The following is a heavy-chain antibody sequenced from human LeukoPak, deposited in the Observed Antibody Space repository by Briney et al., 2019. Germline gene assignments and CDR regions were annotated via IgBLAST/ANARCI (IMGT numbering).Heavy chain of an antibody. Sequence: GGSLRLSCAASGFTVSSSYMSWVRQAPGRGLEWVSVIYSGGSTYYADSVKGRFTISRDNSKNTLYLQMNSLRAEDTAVYYCASQRGNSYGYYYYYMDVWGKGTTVTVSS. D-gene: IGHD5-18*01. CDR3: ASQRGNSYGYYYYYMDV. CDR1: GFTVSSSY. CDR2: IYSGGST. V-gene: IGHV3-53*01. J-gene: IGHJ6*03.